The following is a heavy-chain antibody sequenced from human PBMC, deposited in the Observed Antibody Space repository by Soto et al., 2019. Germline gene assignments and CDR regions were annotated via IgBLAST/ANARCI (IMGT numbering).Heavy chain of an antibody. D-gene: IGHD3-3*01. V-gene: IGHV3-53*01. Sequence: PGGSLRLSCAASGFTVSSNYMSWVRQAPGKGLEWVSVIYSGGSTYYADSVKGRFTISRDNSKNTLYLQMNSLRAEDTAVYYCARDHYDFWSGYPWGLFDPWGQGTLVIVSS. J-gene: IGHJ5*02. CDR3: ARDHYDFWSGYPWGLFDP. CDR1: GFTVSSNY. CDR2: IYSGGST.